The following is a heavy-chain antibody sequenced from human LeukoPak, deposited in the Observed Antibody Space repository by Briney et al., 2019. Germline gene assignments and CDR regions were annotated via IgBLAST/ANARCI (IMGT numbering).Heavy chain of an antibody. CDR1: GYTFNNYG. CDR3: GRLGYCSGGSCPTSYNNWFDP. V-gene: IGHV1-18*01. D-gene: IGHD2-15*01. J-gene: IGHJ5*02. CDR2: ISAYNGNT. Sequence: GASVMVSCKASGYTFNNYGISWVRQAPGQGLEWMGWISAYNGNTNYAQKLQGRVTMTTDTSTSTAYMELRSLRSDDTAVYYCGRLGYCSGGSCPTSYNNWFDPWGQGTLVTVSS.